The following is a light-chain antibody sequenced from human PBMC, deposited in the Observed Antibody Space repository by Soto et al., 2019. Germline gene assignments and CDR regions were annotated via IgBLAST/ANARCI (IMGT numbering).Light chain of an antibody. CDR3: SSYTSSSTSLYV. CDR1: SSDVGGYNY. V-gene: IGLV2-14*01. J-gene: IGLJ1*01. CDR2: EVS. Sequence: QSVLTQPACVSLSPGQSITISCTGTSSDVGGYNYVSWYQQHPGKAPKLMIYEVSNRPSGVSNRFSGSKSGNTASLTISGLQAEDEADYYCSSYTSSSTSLYVFGTGTKVTVL.